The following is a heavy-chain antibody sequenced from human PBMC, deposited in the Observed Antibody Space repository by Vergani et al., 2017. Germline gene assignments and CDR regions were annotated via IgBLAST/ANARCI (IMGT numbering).Heavy chain of an antibody. V-gene: IGHV4-30-4*08. Sequence: QVQLQESGPGLVKPSETLSLTCTVSGGSISSYYWSWIRQPPGKGLEWIGYIYYSGSTYYNPSLKSRVTISVDTSKNQFSLKLSSVTAADTAVYYCAREEGVYYFDYWGQGTLVTVSS. CDR1: GGSISSYY. CDR3: AREEGVYYFDY. CDR2: IYYSGST. J-gene: IGHJ4*02. D-gene: IGHD2-8*01.